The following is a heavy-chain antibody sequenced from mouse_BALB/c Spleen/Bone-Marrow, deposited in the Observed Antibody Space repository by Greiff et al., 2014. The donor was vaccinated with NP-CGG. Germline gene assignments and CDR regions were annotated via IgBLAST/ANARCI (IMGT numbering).Heavy chain of an antibody. V-gene: IGHV1-54*01. J-gene: IGHJ3*01. CDR2: IDPGSDNT. CDR1: GYAFTNYL. D-gene: IGHD1-1*01. Sequence: QVQLKQSGAELVKPGTSVKVSCKATGYAFTNYLIEWVKQRPGQGLEWIGMIDPGSDNTNYNEKFKGNATLTADKSSRTAYMQISRLEYDDSAVYFCAKDWFIPFAYWGQGTLVTVST. CDR3: AKDWFIPFAY.